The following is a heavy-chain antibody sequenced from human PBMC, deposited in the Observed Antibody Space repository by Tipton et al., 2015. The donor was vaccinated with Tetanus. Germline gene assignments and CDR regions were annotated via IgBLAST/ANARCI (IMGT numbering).Heavy chain of an antibody. CDR3: AKDSRGHYYFYYGMDV. D-gene: IGHD6-13*01. V-gene: IGHV3-30-3*01. CDR2: ISYHSSTI. J-gene: IGHJ6*02. CDR1: GFAFSNYA. Sequence: SLRLSCAASGFAFSNYAMHWVRQAPGKGLEWVAVISYHSSTIYYADSVKGRFTVSRDNSDNTLFLQMDSLRAEDTAIYYCAKDSRGHYYFYYGMDVWGQGTTVTVSS.